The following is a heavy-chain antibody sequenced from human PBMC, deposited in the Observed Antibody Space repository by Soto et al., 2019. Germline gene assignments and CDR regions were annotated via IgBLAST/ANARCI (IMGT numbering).Heavy chain of an antibody. CDR3: ARGIRYSSGWDFDY. CDR1: GDTFISYA. CDR2: IIPMFGTP. V-gene: IGHV1-69*06. D-gene: IGHD6-19*01. Sequence: QVQLVQSGAEVKKPGSSVRVSCKASGDTFISYAFSWVRQAPGQGLEWMGAIIPMFGTPNYAQKFQDRVTIAADRSTSTADMDLRSLRSEDTAVYYCARGIRYSSGWDFDYWGQGTLVTVSS. J-gene: IGHJ4*02.